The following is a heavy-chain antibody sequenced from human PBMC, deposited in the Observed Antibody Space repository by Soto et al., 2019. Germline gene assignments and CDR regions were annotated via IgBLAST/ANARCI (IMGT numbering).Heavy chain of an antibody. CDR2: IYYSGST. CDR1: GGSISSYY. Sequence: QVQLQESGPGLVKPSETLSLTCTVSGGSISSYYWSWIRQPPGKGLEWIGYIYYSGSTNYNPSLKSRVTISVDTSKNQFSLKLSSVTAADTAVYYCARYLHDYGDYAFPFDIWGQGTMVTVSS. V-gene: IGHV4-59*08. J-gene: IGHJ3*02. CDR3: ARYLHDYGDYAFPFDI. D-gene: IGHD4-17*01.